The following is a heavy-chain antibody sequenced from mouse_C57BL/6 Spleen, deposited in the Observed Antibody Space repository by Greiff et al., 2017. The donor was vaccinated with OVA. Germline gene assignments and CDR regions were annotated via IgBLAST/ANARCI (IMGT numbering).Heavy chain of an antibody. CDR1: GYSITSGYY. CDR2: ISYDGSN. D-gene: IGHD2-4*01. Sequence: EVKVEESGPGLVKPSQSLSLTCSVTGYSITSGYYWNWIRQFPGNKLEWMGYISYDGSNNYNPSLKNRISITRDTSKNQFFLKLNSVTTEDTATYYCAREADYDWFAYWGQGTLVTVSA. J-gene: IGHJ3*01. V-gene: IGHV3-6*01. CDR3: AREADYDWFAY.